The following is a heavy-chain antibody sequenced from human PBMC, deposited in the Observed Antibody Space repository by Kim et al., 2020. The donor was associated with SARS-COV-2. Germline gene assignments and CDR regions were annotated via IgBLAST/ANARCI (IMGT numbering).Heavy chain of an antibody. V-gene: IGHV1-69*04. Sequence: SVKVSCKASGGTFSSYAISWVRQAPGQGLEWMGRIIPILGIANYAQKFQGRVTITADKSTSTAYMELSSLRSEDTAVYYCARGGWSTSLPYYYYMDVWGKGTTVTVSS. J-gene: IGHJ6*03. CDR1: GGTFSSYA. CDR2: IIPILGIA. CDR3: ARGGWSTSLPYYYYMDV. D-gene: IGHD2-2*01.